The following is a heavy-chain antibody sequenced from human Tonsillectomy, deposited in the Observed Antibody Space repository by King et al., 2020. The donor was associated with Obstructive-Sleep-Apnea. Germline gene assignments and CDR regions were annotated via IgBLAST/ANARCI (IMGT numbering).Heavy chain of an antibody. D-gene: IGHD3-10*01. Sequence: VQLVESGGGLVQPGGSLRLACAASGFTFSTYWMIWVRQAPGKGLEWVANIRGDGSVKYLEDSLKGRFSISRDNAKNSLYLQMKSLRAEDTAVDYCTRDRNYYVSGSYYDAFDIWGQGTVVTVSS. J-gene: IGHJ3*02. CDR1: GFTFSTYW. CDR3: TRDRNYYVSGSYYDAFDI. V-gene: IGHV3-7*03. CDR2: IRGDGSVK.